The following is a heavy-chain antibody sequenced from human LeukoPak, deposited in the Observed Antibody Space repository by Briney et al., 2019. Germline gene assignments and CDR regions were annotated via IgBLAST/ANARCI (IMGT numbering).Heavy chain of an antibody. Sequence: ASVKVSCKASGYTFTSYYMHWVRQAPGQGLEWMGIINPSGGSTSYAQKFQSRVTMTRDTSTSTVYMELSSLRSEDTAVYYCARAFCSGGSCPGGWDYYYYGMDVWGQGTTVTVSS. V-gene: IGHV1-46*01. D-gene: IGHD2-15*01. J-gene: IGHJ6*02. CDR2: INPSGGST. CDR3: ARAFCSGGSCPGGWDYYYYGMDV. CDR1: GYTFTSYY.